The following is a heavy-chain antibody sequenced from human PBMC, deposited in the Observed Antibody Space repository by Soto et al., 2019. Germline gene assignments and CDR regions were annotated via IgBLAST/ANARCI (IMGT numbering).Heavy chain of an antibody. D-gene: IGHD3-10*01. J-gene: IGHJ4*02. CDR2: INQNEGEK. CDR3: ARGRPPSSGGNFDS. CDR1: GFTFRNYW. V-gene: IGHV3-7*01. Sequence: EVHLAESGGGLVQPGGSLRVSCTDSGFTFRNYWMTWVRQAPGKGLEWVANINQNEGEKYYVDSVKGRFTISRDNAYNSLYLEMDNLRVDDSAVYFCARGRPPSSGGNFDSWGQGTLVCVSS.